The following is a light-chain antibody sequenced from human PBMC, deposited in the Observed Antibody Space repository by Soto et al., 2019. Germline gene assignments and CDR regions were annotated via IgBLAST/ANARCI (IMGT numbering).Light chain of an antibody. J-gene: IGLJ1*01. V-gene: IGLV1-44*01. CDR2: STD. Sequence: QSALTQPPSASGTPGQTVTISCSGSSSNVGKNIVNWYQQVPGTAPKLLIYSTDQRSSGVPDRFSGSKSGTSASLAISGLQSEDEADYYCAAWDDGRNDLYVIGSGTKVTVL. CDR1: SSNVGKNI. CDR3: AAWDDGRNDLYV.